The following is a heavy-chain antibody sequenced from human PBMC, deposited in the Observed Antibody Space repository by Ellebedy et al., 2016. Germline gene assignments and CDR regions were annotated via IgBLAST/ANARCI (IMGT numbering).Heavy chain of an antibody. Sequence: SETLSLXCAVYGGSFSGYYWSWIRQPPGKGLEWIGEINHSGSTNYNPSLKSRVTISVDTSKNQFSLKLSSVTAADTAVYYCARETADKIDYWGQGTLVTVSS. V-gene: IGHV4-34*01. J-gene: IGHJ4*02. CDR1: GGSFSGYY. CDR3: ARETADKIDY. CDR2: INHSGST.